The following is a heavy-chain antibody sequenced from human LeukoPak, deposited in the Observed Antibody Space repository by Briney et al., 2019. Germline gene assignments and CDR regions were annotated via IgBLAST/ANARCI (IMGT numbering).Heavy chain of an antibody. CDR2: ISGSGGST. D-gene: IGHD3-22*01. CDR3: ASSIPFDSSGYYYGDY. J-gene: IGHJ4*02. CDR1: GFTFSSYA. V-gene: IGHV3-23*01. Sequence: GGSLRLSCAASGFTFSSYAMSWVRQAPGKGLEWVSAISGSGGSTYYADSVKGRFTISRDNSKNTLYLQMNSLRAEDTAVYYCASSIPFDSSGYYYGDYWGQGTLVNVSS.